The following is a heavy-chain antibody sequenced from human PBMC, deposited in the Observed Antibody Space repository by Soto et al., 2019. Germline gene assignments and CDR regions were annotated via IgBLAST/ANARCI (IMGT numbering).Heavy chain of an antibody. J-gene: IGHJ6*03. CDR3: ARSQSTRLVGLYTAA. Sequence: GASVKVSCKASGYTFTGYYMHWVRQAPGQGLEWMGWINPNSGGTNYAQKFQGRVTMTRDTSISTAYMELSRLRSDDTAVYYCARSQSTRLVGLYTAAWGKDTTFTVS. CDR2: INPNSGGT. CDR1: GYTFTGYY. V-gene: IGHV1-2*02. D-gene: IGHD2-2*02.